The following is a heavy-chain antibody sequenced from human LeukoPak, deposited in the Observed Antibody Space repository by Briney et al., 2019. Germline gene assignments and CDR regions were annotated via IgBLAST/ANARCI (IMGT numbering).Heavy chain of an antibody. CDR1: GFSVSSNH. V-gene: IGHV3-66*01. Sequence: PGGSLRLSCAASGFSVSSNHMNWVRQAPGKGLEWVSVIYSGGTTYYADSVKGRFTISRDNSKNTLYLQMNSLRAEDTAVYYCARSAGIAGSPAKTFDYWGQGTLVTVSS. CDR2: IYSGGTT. D-gene: IGHD6-13*01. CDR3: ARSAGIAGSPAKTFDY. J-gene: IGHJ4*02.